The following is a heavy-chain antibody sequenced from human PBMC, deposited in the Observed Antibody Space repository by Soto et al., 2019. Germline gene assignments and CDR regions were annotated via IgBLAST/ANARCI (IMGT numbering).Heavy chain of an antibody. V-gene: IGHV4-59*01. D-gene: IGHD6-19*01. CDR2: IYYSGST. CDR1: GGSISSYY. J-gene: IGHJ3*02. Sequence: QVQLQESGPGLVKPSETLSLTCTVSGGSISSYYWSWIRQPPGKGLEWIGYIYYSGSTNYNPSLNSRVTISVDTSKNPFSLKLSSVTAADTAVYYCARGQIAVAGNAFDIWGQGTMVTVSS. CDR3: ARGQIAVAGNAFDI.